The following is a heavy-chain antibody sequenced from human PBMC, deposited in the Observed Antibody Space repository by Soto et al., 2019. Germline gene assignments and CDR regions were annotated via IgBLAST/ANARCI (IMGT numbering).Heavy chain of an antibody. CDR1: GYTFNTYW. Sequence: EVQLVHSGAELKKPGESLEISCQGSGYTFNTYWIGWVRQMPGKGLEWMGIIFPGDSQSKYSPSFQGHVTISADKSISTAYLQLSSLKASDTAMYYCARLYTYGPFFDYWGQGTLVTVSS. D-gene: IGHD2-2*02. V-gene: IGHV5-51*01. J-gene: IGHJ4*02. CDR2: IFPGDSQS. CDR3: ARLYTYGPFFDY.